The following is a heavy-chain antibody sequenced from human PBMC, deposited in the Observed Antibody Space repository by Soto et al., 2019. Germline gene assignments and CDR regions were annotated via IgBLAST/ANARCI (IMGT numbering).Heavy chain of an antibody. CDR2: IYYSGST. D-gene: IGHD2-2*02. CDR3: ASGYCSSTSCYTHYYYYYYMDV. J-gene: IGHJ6*03. Sequence: SETLSLTCTVSGGSISSSSYYWGWIRQPPGKGLEWIGSIYYSGSTYYNPSLKSRVTISVDTSKNQFSLKLSSVTAADTAVYYCASGYCSSTSCYTHYYYYYYMDVWGKGTKVTVSS. V-gene: IGHV4-39*01. CDR1: GGSISSSSYY.